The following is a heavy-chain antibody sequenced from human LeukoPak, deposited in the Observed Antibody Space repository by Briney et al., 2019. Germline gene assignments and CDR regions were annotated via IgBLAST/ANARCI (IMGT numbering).Heavy chain of an antibody. V-gene: IGHV3-23*01. CDR3: AKTPADYGDDLFDC. Sequence: GGSLRLSCAASGLTFSRCAMSGVRQAPGKGLEWVSAISGSGGRTYYADSVKGRFTISRDNSKNTLYLQMDLRSADDAAVYYCAKTPADYGDDLFDCWGQGTLVTVSS. D-gene: IGHD4-17*01. CDR2: ISGSGGRT. J-gene: IGHJ4*02. CDR1: GLTFSRCA.